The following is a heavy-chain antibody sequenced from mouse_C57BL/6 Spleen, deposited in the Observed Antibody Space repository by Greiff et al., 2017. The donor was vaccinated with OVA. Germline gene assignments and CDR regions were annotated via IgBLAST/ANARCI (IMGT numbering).Heavy chain of an antibody. CDR1: GYTFTSYW. D-gene: IGHD3-2*02. V-gene: IGHV1-55*01. J-gene: IGHJ3*01. CDR3: ARGGQLRLRDWFAY. CDR2: IYPGSGST. Sequence: QVQLQQPGAELVKPGASVKMSCKASGYTFTSYWITWVKQRPGQGLEWIGDIYPGSGSTNYNETFKSKATLTVDTSSSTAYMQLSSLTSEDSAVYYCARGGQLRLRDWFAYWGQGTLVTVSA.